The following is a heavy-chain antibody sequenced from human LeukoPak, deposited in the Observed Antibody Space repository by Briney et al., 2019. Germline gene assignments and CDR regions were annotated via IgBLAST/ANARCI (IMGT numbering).Heavy chain of an antibody. Sequence: GGSLRLSCAASGFTFSSYAMSWVRQAPGKGLEWVSAISGSGGSTYYADSVKGRFTISRDNSKNTLYLQMNSLRAEDTAVYYCAKDQYYYDSSGYSLDYWDQGTLVTVSS. CDR1: GFTFSSYA. CDR2: ISGSGGST. J-gene: IGHJ4*02. D-gene: IGHD3-22*01. CDR3: AKDQYYYDSSGYSLDY. V-gene: IGHV3-23*01.